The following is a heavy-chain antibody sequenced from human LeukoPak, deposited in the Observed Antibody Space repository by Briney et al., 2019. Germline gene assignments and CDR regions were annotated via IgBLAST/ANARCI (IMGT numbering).Heavy chain of an antibody. V-gene: IGHV1-46*01. J-gene: IGHJ6*02. CDR1: GYTFTSNY. CDR3: ARIRDGYNSYFFYGMDV. D-gene: IGHD5-24*01. CDR2: IYPRDGST. Sequence: ASVKVSCKASGYTFTSNYIHWVRQAPGQGLEWMGMIYPRDGSTSYAQKFQGRVTVTRDTSTSTVHMELSGLRSEDTAVYYCARIRDGYNSYFFYGMDVWGQGTTVTVSS.